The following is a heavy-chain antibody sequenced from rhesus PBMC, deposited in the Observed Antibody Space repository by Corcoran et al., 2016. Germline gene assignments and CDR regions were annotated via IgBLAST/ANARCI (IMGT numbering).Heavy chain of an antibody. CDR1: GGSISGYYT. CDR3: ARQGYTDHLGGLDS. CDR2: VYGNSATT. J-gene: IGHJ6*01. V-gene: IGHV4-143*01. Sequence: QVQLQESGPGLVKPSETLSLTCTVSGGSISGYYTWNWIRKSPGKGLEWIGAVYGNSATTTYTPALKSRVTFSTDTSKNQFSLRLTSVTAADTAVYYCARQGYTDHLGGLDSWGQGVVVTVSS. D-gene: IGHD2-39*02.